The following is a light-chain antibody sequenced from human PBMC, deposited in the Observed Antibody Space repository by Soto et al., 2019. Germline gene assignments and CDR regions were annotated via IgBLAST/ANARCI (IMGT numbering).Light chain of an antibody. Sequence: QSVLTQPPSASGSPGQSVTISCTGTSNDVGGYNYVSWYQQHPGKAPKLMIYEVNKRPSGVPDRFSGSKSGNTASLTVSGLQAEDEADYYCSSFAGSNSFVFGTGTKLTVL. CDR2: EVN. CDR3: SSFAGSNSFV. V-gene: IGLV2-8*01. CDR1: SNDVGGYNY. J-gene: IGLJ1*01.